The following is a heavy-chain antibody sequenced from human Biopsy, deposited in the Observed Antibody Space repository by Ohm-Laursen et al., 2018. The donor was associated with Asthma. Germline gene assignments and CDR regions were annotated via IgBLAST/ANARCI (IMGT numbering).Heavy chain of an antibody. J-gene: IGHJ3*02. CDR3: ARAYGGSFFSGSFDI. D-gene: IGHD4-23*01. Sequence: LSLTCAVSGFTVSTNGMSWVRQPPGKGLEWVSVIYSGGGTYYADSVQGRVTISRDNSKNTLSLQMNSLRAEDTAVYYCARAYGGSFFSGSFDIWGQGTMVTVSS. CDR2: IYSGGGT. CDR1: GFTVSTNG. V-gene: IGHV3-53*01.